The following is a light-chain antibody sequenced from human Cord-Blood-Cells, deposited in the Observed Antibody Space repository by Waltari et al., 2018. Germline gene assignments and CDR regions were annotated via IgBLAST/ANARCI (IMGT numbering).Light chain of an antibody. CDR1: QGISNY. V-gene: IGKV1-27*01. Sequence: DIPMTQSPSSLSASVGDRVTITCRASQGISNYLAWYQQKPGKVPKLLIYAASTLQSGVPDRFSGSGSGTDFTLTISSLQPEDVATYYCQNYNSAPWTCGQGTKVEIK. J-gene: IGKJ1*01. CDR2: AAS. CDR3: QNYNSAPWT.